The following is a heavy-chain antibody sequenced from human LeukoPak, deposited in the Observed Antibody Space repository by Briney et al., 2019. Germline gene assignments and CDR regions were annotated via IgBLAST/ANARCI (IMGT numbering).Heavy chain of an antibody. J-gene: IGHJ4*02. Sequence: PGASVKVSCKASGGTFSSYAISWVRQATGQGLEWMGWMNPNSGNTGYAQKFQGRVTMTRNTSISTAYMELSSLRSEDTAVYYCARGVRDGYNSVNYWGQGTLVTVSS. V-gene: IGHV1-8*02. CDR2: MNPNSGNT. CDR1: GGTFSSYA. D-gene: IGHD5-24*01. CDR3: ARGVRDGYNSVNY.